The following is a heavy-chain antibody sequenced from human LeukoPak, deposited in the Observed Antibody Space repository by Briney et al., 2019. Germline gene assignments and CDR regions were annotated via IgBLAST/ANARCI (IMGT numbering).Heavy chain of an antibody. V-gene: IGHV3-7*01. Sequence: GGSLRLSCAASGFTFSSYWMSWVRQAPGKGLEWVANIKQDGSEKYYVDSAKGRFTISRDNAKNSLYLQMNSLRAEDTAVYYCARGGAGAVAGTGYYFDYWGQGTLVTVSS. D-gene: IGHD6-19*01. J-gene: IGHJ4*02. CDR2: IKQDGSEK. CDR3: ARGGAGAVAGTGYYFDY. CDR1: GFTFSSYW.